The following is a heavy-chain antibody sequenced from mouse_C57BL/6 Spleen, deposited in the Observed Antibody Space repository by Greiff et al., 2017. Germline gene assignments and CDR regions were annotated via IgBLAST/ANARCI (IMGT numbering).Heavy chain of an antibody. CDR3: ARRVVERDWYFDV. J-gene: IGHJ1*03. Sequence: VQLQQSGAELMKPGASVKLSCKATGYTFTGYWIEWVKQRPGHGLEWIGEILPGSGSTNYNEKFKGTATFTVDKTSNTAYMQLSSLTAEDSAINCCARRVVERDWYFDVWGTGTTVTVSS. CDR2: ILPGSGST. D-gene: IGHD1-1*01. V-gene: IGHV1-9*01. CDR1: GYTFTGYW.